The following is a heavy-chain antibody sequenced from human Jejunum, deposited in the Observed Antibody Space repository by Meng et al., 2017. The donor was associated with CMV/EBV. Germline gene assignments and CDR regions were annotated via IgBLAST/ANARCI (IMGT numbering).Heavy chain of an antibody. CDR2: LIPISGTT. J-gene: IGHJ6*01. Sequence: YGGTVSKFDVRWVRQAHGQGLEWVGGLIPISGTTKYAERVQGRVTIIMDESRTTSYMKLCSLRSDDTAVYYCVSTGGSSYDYDMDVWGQGTTVTVSS. CDR1: GGTVSKFD. CDR3: VSTGGSSYDYDMDV. V-gene: IGHV1-69*05. D-gene: IGHD2-15*01.